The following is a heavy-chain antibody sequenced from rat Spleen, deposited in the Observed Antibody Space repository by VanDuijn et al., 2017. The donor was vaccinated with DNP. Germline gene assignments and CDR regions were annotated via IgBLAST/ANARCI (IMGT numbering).Heavy chain of an antibody. Sequence: VQLRESGPGLVQPSETLSLTCTVSGFSLTSYSVSWVRQPPGKGLEWMGLMWSGGSTAYNSALKSRLSISRDTPKSQVYLKMNSLQTEDTATDYCASDQMSYGSQSYYGYTPFVYWGQGVMVTVSS. V-gene: IGHV2-45*01. CDR3: ASDQMSYGSQSYYGYTPFVY. D-gene: IGHD1-7*01. CDR1: GFSLTSYS. J-gene: IGHJ2*01. CDR2: MWSGGST.